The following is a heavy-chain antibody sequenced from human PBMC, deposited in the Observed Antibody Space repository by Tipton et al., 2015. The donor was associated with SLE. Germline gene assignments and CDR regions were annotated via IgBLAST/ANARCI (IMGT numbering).Heavy chain of an antibody. CDR2: IYYSGTT. J-gene: IGHJ5*02. V-gene: IGHV4-4*02. CDR1: GGSISSSNW. D-gene: IGHD3-16*01. Sequence: GSLRLSCAVSGGSISSSNWWSWVRQPPGKGLEWIGTIYYSGTTYYNPSLKSRVTISVDTSKNQFSLKLSSVTAADTAVYYCARGGGFDPWGQGTLVTVSS. CDR3: ARGGGFDP.